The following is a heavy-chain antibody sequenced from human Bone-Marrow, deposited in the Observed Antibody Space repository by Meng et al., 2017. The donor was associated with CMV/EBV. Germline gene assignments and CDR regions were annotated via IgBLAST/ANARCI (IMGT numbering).Heavy chain of an antibody. CDR2: INPNSGGT. D-gene: IGHD4-17*01. CDR3: ARDYGDYGTVGSPDY. CDR1: GYTFTGYY. V-gene: IGHV1-2*02. J-gene: IGHJ4*02. Sequence: ASVKVSCKASGYTFTGYYMHWVRQAPGQGLEWMGWINPNSGGTNYGQKFQGRVTMTRDTSISTAYMELSRLRSDDTAVYYCARDYGDYGTVGSPDYWGQGTLVTVSS.